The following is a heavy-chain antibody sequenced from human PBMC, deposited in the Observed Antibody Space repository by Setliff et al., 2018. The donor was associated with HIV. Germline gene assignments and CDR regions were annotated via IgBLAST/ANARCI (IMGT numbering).Heavy chain of an antibody. J-gene: IGHJ3*01. CDR1: GFTFSSAW. Sequence: PGGSLRLSCVGSGFTFSSAWMTWVRQCPGKGLEWLGRMTSRHDGGTTDYAAPVKGRFTFSRDDSTNTLYLQMNNLKIEDTAVYYCVTDDKVAFDVWGRGTMVTVSS. CDR3: VTDDKVAFDV. CDR2: MTSRHDGGTT. V-gene: IGHV3-15*01.